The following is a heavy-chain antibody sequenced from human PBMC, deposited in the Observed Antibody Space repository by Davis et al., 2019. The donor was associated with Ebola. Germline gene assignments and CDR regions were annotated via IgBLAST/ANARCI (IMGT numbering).Heavy chain of an antibody. CDR3: ARGGCSSTSCYVYYGMDV. CDR2: IWYDGSNK. Sequence: GESLKISCAASGFTFSSYGMHWVRQAPGKGLEWVAVIWYDGSNKYYADSVKGRFTISRDNSKNTLYLQMNSLRAEDTAVYYCARGGCSSTSCYVYYGMDVWGQGTTVTVSS. V-gene: IGHV3-33*01. J-gene: IGHJ6*02. CDR1: GFTFSSYG. D-gene: IGHD2-2*01.